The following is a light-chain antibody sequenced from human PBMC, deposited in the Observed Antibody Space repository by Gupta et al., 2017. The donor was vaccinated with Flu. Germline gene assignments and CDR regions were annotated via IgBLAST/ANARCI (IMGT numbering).Light chain of an antibody. J-gene: IGKJ1*01. CDR3: QQYNNGPPLT. Sequence: IVLTQSPATLSVSPGERATLSCRASQSVSSNLAWYQQKPGQAPRLLIYGASTRATGIPARFSGSGSGTEFTLTISSLQSEDFAVYYCQQYNNGPPLTFGQGTKVEIK. V-gene: IGKV3-15*01. CDR1: QSVSSN. CDR2: GAS.